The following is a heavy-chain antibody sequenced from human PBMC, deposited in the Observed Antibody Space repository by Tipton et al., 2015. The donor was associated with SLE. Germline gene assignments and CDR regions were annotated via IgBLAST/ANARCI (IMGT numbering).Heavy chain of an antibody. CDR3: ARDPNWGSVDY. V-gene: IGHV4-39*02. CDR2: IYYSGST. D-gene: IGHD7-27*01. CDR1: GGSISSSSYY. J-gene: IGHJ4*02. Sequence: TLSLTCTVSGGSISSSSYYWGWIRQPPGRGLEWIGSIYYSGSTYSNPSLKSRVTISVDTSKNQFTLKLSSVTAADPAVYYCARDPNWGSVDYWGQGTLVTVSS.